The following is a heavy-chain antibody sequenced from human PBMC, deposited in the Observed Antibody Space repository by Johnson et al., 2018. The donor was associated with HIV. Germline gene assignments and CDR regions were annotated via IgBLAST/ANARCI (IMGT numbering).Heavy chain of an antibody. CDR1: GFTFNSYG. J-gene: IGHJ3*02. CDR2: ISSSGSTI. CDR3: ARDYRGALDI. V-gene: IGHV3-48*01. Sequence: VQLVESGGGVVQPGGSLRLSCAASGFTFNSYGMHWVRQAPGKGLEWVSYISSSGSTIYYADSVKGRFTISRDNSKNTLYLQMNSLRAEDTAVYFCARDYRGALDIWGQGTMVTVSS. D-gene: IGHD4-11*01.